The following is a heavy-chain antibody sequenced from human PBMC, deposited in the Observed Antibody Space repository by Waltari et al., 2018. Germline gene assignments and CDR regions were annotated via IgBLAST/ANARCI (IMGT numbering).Heavy chain of an antibody. D-gene: IGHD3-9*01. CDR2: IYYSGST. CDR3: ARGSVNLDWLWWFDP. J-gene: IGHJ5*02. V-gene: IGHV4-59*01. Sequence: QVQLQESGPGLVKPSETLSLTCTVSGGSISSYYWSWIRQPPGKGLEWIGYIYYSGSTNYNPPLKSRVTISVDTSKNQFSLKLSSLTAADTAVYYCARGSVNLDWLWWFDPWGQGTLVTVSS. CDR1: GGSISSYY.